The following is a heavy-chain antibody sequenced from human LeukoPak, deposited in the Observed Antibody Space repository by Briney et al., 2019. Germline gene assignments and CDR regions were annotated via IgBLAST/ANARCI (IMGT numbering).Heavy chain of an antibody. CDR2: ISAYNGNT. J-gene: IGHJ4*02. D-gene: IGHD3-3*01. CDR1: GYTFTSYG. Sequence: ASVKVSCKASGYTFTSYGISWVRQAPGQGLEWMGWISAYNGNTNYAQKLQGRVTMTRDTSISTAYMELSRLRSDDTAVYYCARGGDYDFWSGYFREYYFDYWGQGTLVTVSS. CDR3: ARGGDYDFWSGYFREYYFDY. V-gene: IGHV1-18*01.